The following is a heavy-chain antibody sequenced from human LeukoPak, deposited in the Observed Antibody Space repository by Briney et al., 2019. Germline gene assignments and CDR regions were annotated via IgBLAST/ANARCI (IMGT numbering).Heavy chain of an antibody. Sequence: PGGSLRLSCAASRFTFSSYGMHWVRQAPGKGLEWVAVISYDGSNKYYADSVKGRFTISRDNSKNTLYLQMNSLRAEDTAVYYCAKVRLGSSCPDYWGQGTLVTVSS. J-gene: IGHJ4*02. D-gene: IGHD6-13*01. CDR1: RFTFSSYG. V-gene: IGHV3-30*18. CDR2: ISYDGSNK. CDR3: AKVRLGSSCPDY.